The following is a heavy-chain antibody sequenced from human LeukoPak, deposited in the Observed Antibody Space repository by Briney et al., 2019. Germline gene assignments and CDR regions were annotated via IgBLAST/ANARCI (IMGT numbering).Heavy chain of an antibody. CDR1: GGFFNRSGYY. CDR2: IYYSGST. D-gene: IGHD7-27*01. CDR3: ARLWGFDP. J-gene: IGHJ5*02. Sequence: PSETLSLTCTVSGGFFNRSGYYWGWIRQPPGKGLEWIGNIYYSGSTYYNPSLKSRVTISVDTSKNQFSLKLSSVTAADTAVYYCARLWGFDPWGQGTLVTVSS. V-gene: IGHV4-39*01.